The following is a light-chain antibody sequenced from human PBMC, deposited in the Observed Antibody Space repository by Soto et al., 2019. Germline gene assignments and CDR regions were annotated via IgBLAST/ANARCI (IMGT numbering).Light chain of an antibody. CDR3: QQYNNWPPIT. V-gene: IGKV3-15*01. J-gene: IGKJ5*01. Sequence: ETVMTQSPDTLSVSPGERATLSCSASQSVSSNLAWYQQKPGQAPRLLIYGASTRATGIPARFSGSGSGTEFTLTISSLQSEDFAVYYCQQYNNWPPITFGQGTRLEIK. CDR2: GAS. CDR1: QSVSSN.